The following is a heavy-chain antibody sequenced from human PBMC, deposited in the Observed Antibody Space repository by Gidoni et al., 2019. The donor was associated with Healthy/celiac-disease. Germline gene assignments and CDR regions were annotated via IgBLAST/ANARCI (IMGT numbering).Heavy chain of an antibody. Sequence: QVQLVESGGGVVQPGRSLRLSCAASGFTFSSYGMHWVRQAPGKGLEWVAVIWYDGSNKYYADSVKGRFTISRDNSKNTLYLQMNSLRAEDTAVYYCARDRIVVIKGDAFDIWGQGTMVTVSS. CDR1: GFTFSSYG. J-gene: IGHJ3*02. V-gene: IGHV3-33*01. D-gene: IGHD3-22*01. CDR3: ARDRIVVIKGDAFDI. CDR2: IWYDGSNK.